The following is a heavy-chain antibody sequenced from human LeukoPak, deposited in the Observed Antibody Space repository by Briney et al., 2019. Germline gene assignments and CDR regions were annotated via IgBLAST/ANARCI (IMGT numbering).Heavy chain of an antibody. D-gene: IGHD3-10*01. V-gene: IGHV3-11*04. CDR1: EFTFSDYY. CDR3: ARCGDGLPCDFDY. Sequence: GGSLRLSCAASEFTFSDYYMSWVRQAPGEGLAWVSYISSIASTRYYADSVKGRFTISRDNAKNSLYLQMNSLRAEDTAVYYCARCGDGLPCDFDYWGQGTLVTVSS. J-gene: IGHJ4*02. CDR2: ISSIASTR.